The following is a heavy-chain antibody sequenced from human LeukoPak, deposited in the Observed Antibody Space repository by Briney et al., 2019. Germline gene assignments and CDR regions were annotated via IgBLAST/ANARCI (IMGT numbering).Heavy chain of an antibody. CDR1: GGSISSYY. Sequence: SETLSLTCTVSGGSISSYYWSWIRQPPGKGLEWIGYIYYSGSTNYNPSLKSRVTISVDTSKNQFSLKLSSVTAADTAVYYCAKDRNYDFWSGYYQTTDNDYWGQGTLVTVSS. CDR3: AKDRNYDFWSGYYQTTDNDY. V-gene: IGHV4-59*12. J-gene: IGHJ4*02. CDR2: IYYSGST. D-gene: IGHD3-3*01.